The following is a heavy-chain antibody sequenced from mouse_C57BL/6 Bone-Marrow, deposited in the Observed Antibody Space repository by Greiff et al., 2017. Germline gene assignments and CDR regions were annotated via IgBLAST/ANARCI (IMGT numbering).Heavy chain of an antibody. J-gene: IGHJ3*01. V-gene: IGHV6-3*01. CDR2: IRLKSDNYAT. CDR3: REGPPWFAY. Sequence: EVKVEESGGGLVQPGGSMKLSCVSSGFTFSNYWMNWVRQSPEQGLEWVAQIRLKSDNYATHYAESVKGRFTISRDDSKSSVYLQMNNLRAEDAGIYYCREGPPWFAYWGQGTLVTVSA. CDR1: GFTFSNYW.